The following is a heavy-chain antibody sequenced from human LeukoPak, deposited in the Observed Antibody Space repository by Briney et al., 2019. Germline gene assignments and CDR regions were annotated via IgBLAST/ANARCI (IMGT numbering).Heavy chain of an antibody. J-gene: IGHJ6*04. Sequence: GGSLRLSCAASGFTFSSYAMSWVRQAPGKGLEWVSAISGSGGSTYYADSVKGRFTISRDNSKNTLYLQMNSLRAEDTAAYYCARAARPPYYYYGMDVWGKGTTVTVSS. CDR2: ISGSGGST. CDR1: GFTFSSYA. V-gene: IGHV3-23*01. CDR3: ARAARPPYYYYGMDV. D-gene: IGHD6-6*01.